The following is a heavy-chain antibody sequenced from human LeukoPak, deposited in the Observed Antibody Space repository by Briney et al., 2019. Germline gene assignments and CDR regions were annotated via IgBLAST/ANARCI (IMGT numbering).Heavy chain of an antibody. CDR2: IYSSGST. Sequence: SETLSLTCAVYGGSFSGYYWSWIRQPAGKGLEWIGRIYSSGSTNYNPSLKSRVTMSVDTSKNQFSLKLSSVPAADTAVYYCARVGYCSGGSCYSEDYYYYMDVWGKGTTVTVSS. D-gene: IGHD2-15*01. CDR1: GGSFSGYY. J-gene: IGHJ6*03. CDR3: ARVGYCSGGSCYSEDYYYYMDV. V-gene: IGHV4-59*10.